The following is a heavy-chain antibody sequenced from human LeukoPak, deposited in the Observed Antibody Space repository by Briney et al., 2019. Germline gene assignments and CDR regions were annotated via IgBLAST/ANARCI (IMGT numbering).Heavy chain of an antibody. D-gene: IGHD6-19*01. CDR1: GFTFRNYR. CDR2: ISSDGGNT. Sequence: GESLRLSCVASGFTFRNYRMNWVRQAPGKGLEWVSHISSDGGNTHYADSIKGRFTISRDNVKNSLYLQMNSLRDEDTAVYYCARGCVAGTPRGDWFDPWGQGTLVTVSP. V-gene: IGHV3-48*02. J-gene: IGHJ5*02. CDR3: ARGCVAGTPRGDWFDP.